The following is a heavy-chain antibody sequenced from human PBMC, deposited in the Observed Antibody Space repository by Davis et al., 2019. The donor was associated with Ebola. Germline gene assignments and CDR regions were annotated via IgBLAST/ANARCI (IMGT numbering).Heavy chain of an antibody. D-gene: IGHD4-11*01. J-gene: IGHJ5*02. V-gene: IGHV4-59*12. Sequence: SETLSLTCTVSGGSISSYYWSWIRQPPGKGLEWIGYIYYSGSTNYNPSLKSRVTISVDTSKNQFSLKLSSVTAADTAVYYCARDRNYWFDPWGQGTLVTVSS. CDR3: ARDRNYWFDP. CDR2: IYYSGST. CDR1: GGSISSYY.